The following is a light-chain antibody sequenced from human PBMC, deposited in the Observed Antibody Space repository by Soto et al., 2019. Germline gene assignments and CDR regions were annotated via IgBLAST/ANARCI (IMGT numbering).Light chain of an antibody. CDR3: TSYTGRDPLLV. Sequence: QSVLTQPASVSASPGQSITISCTGTSSDVGSNNYVSWYRQHPGRVPKLIIHDVTNRPSGVSNRFSGSKSGNTASLTISGLQAEEESDYYCTSYTGRDPLLVFGPGTKVTVL. CDR1: SSDVGSNNY. V-gene: IGLV2-14*03. J-gene: IGLJ1*01. CDR2: DVT.